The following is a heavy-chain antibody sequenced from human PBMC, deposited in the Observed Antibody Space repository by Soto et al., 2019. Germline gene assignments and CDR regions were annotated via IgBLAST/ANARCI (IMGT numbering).Heavy chain of an antibody. Sequence: QVQLQESGPGLVKPSQTLSLTCTVSGGSISSRDFYWSWVRQPPGKGLEWLGYVTYTGSTYYNPSLSGRLNISIDTSKRQFSLRLSSVTAADTALYYCARELGFIAAASNYYGMDVWGQGTTVTVSS. D-gene: IGHD6-6*01. V-gene: IGHV4-30-4*01. J-gene: IGHJ6*02. CDR2: VTYTGST. CDR1: GGSISSRDFY. CDR3: ARELGFIAAASNYYGMDV.